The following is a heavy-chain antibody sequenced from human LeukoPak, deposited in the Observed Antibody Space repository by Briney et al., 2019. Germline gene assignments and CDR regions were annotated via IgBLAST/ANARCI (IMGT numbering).Heavy chain of an antibody. CDR3: ARDMDLDIVVVVAATALAY. CDR1: GFTFSSYS. J-gene: IGHJ4*02. Sequence: PGGSLRLSCAASGFTFSSYSMNWVRQAPGKGLEWVSSISSSSSYIYYADSVKGRFTISRDNAKNSLYLQMTSLRAEDTAVYYCARDMDLDIVVVVAATALAYWGQGTLVTVSS. V-gene: IGHV3-21*01. D-gene: IGHD2-15*01. CDR2: ISSSSSYI.